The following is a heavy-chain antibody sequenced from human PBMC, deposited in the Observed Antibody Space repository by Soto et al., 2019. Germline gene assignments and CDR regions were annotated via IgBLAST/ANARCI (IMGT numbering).Heavy chain of an antibody. CDR2: IVPMFGTS. CDR3: ARALDYGDNYWYFDL. Sequence: ASVMLSCKASGGTFSNHAIGWVRQAPGQGLEWMGGIVPMFGTSNYAQKFQGRVTTTADESTSTAYMELSSLRSEDTAVYYCARALDYGDNYWYFDLWGRGTPVTVSS. J-gene: IGHJ2*01. CDR1: GGTFSNHA. V-gene: IGHV1-69*13. D-gene: IGHD4-17*01.